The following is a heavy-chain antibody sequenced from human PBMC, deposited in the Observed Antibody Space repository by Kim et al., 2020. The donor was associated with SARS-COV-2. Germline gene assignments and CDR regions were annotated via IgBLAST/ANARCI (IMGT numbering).Heavy chain of an antibody. V-gene: IGHV1-3*01. CDR3: AGHHKLGTRYYYYYGMDV. CDR2: INAGNGNT. D-gene: IGHD7-27*01. CDR1: GYTFTSYA. Sequence: ASVKVSCKASGYTFTSYAMHWVRQAPGQRLEWMGWINAGNGNTKYSQKFQGRVTITRDTSASTAYMELSSLRSEDTAVYYCAGHHKLGTRYYYYYGMDVWGQGTTVTVSS. J-gene: IGHJ6*02.